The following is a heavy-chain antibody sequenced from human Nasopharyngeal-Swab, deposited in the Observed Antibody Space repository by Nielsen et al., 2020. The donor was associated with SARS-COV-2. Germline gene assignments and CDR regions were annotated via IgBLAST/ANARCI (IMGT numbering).Heavy chain of an antibody. J-gene: IGHJ6*02. CDR3: AKAELTAMVDYYYYYGMDV. Sequence: GESLKISCAASGFTFSDSAIHWVRQASGKGPEWVGRIRSKGNTYATAYAASVKGRFIIFRDDPTNTAYLQMNSLRAEDTAVYYCAKAELTAMVDYYYYYGMDVWGQGTTVTVSS. D-gene: IGHD5-18*01. V-gene: IGHV3-73*01. CDR2: IRSKGNTYAT. CDR1: GFTFSDSA.